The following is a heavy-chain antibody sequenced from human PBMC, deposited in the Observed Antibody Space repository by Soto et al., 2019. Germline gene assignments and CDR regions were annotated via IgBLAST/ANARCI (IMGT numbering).Heavy chain of an antibody. CDR2: ISYDGSNK. D-gene: IGHD3-10*01. CDR1: GFTFSSYA. J-gene: IGHJ4*02. Sequence: QVQPVESGGGVVQPGRSLRLSCAASGFTFSSYAMHWVRQAPGKGLEWVAVISYDGSNKYYADSVKGRFTISRDNSKNTLYLQMNSLRAEDTAVYYCESRHYGSHQGFDYWGQGTLVTVSS. V-gene: IGHV3-30-3*01. CDR3: ESRHYGSHQGFDY.